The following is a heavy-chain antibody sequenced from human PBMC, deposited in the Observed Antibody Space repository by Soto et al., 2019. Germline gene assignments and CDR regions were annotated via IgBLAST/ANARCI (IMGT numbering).Heavy chain of an antibody. J-gene: IGHJ4*02. D-gene: IGHD3-22*01. CDR3: ARGSRKYYYDSSGYLAGYYFDY. CDR1: GGSISSGDCY. V-gene: IGHV4-30-4*01. CDR2: IYYSGST. Sequence: SETQSLTSTVSGGSISSGDCYWSWIRQPPGKGLEWIGYIYYSGSTYYNPSLKSRVTISVDTSKNQFSLKLSSVTAADTAVYYCARGSRKYYYDSSGYLAGYYFDYWGQGTLVTVSS.